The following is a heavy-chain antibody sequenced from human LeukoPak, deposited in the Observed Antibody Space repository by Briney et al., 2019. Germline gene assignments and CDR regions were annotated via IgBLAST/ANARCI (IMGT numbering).Heavy chain of an antibody. CDR1: GFTFTNYA. J-gene: IGHJ4*02. V-gene: IGHV3-23*01. CDR2: MSGSGGST. Sequence: PGGSLRLSCAASGFTFTNYAMSWVRQAPGKGLEWVSAMSGSGGSTYYADSVKGRFIISRDKSKNTLYLQMNSLRAEDTAVYYCAKNTVTTDNPLDYWGQGTLVTVSS. D-gene: IGHD4-17*01. CDR3: AKNTVTTDNPLDY.